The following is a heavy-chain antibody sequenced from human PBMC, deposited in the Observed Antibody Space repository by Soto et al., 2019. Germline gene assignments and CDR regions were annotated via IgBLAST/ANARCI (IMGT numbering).Heavy chain of an antibody. CDR2: IYSSGNP. V-gene: IGHV4-59*01. CDR3: ATTSGRYYDSFDI. CDR1: NGPISSYY. D-gene: IGHD3-10*01. Sequence: ETLSLTCTVSNGPISSYYWSWLRQPPGKGLEWIGYIYSSGNPNYNPSLKSRVTISVDSKTQFSLRLSSVTAADTAVYYCATTSGRYYDSFDIWGPGTKVTVSS. J-gene: IGHJ3*02.